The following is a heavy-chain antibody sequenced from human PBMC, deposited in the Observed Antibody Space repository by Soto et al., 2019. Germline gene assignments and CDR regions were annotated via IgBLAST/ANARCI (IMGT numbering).Heavy chain of an antibody. CDR1: GFTVSRYR. V-gene: IGHV3-21*01. Sequence: PGGSLRLSFAAAGFTVSRYRMNWVRRAPGKGLEWVSSISSSSSYIYYADSVKGRFTISRDNAKNSLYLQMNSLRAEDTAVYYCAKGKLPYFDWLVTDYFDYWGQGT. J-gene: IGHJ4*02. CDR3: AKGKLPYFDWLVTDYFDY. CDR2: ISSSSSYI. D-gene: IGHD3-9*01.